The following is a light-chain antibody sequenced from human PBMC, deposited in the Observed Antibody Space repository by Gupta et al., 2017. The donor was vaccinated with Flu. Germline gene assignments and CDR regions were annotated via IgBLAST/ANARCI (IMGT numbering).Light chain of an antibody. CDR2: GAS. CDR3: QQYNNWPPPELT. J-gene: IGKJ4*01. V-gene: IGKV3-15*01. CDR1: QSISSN. Sequence: EIVMTQYPATLSVYPGEKATLSCRASQSISSNLAWYQQKPGQAPRLLMYGASTRATGVPPRFRGTGSRTNFTLTINSLQSEDFALYYCQQYNNWPPPELTFGGGTKVEVK.